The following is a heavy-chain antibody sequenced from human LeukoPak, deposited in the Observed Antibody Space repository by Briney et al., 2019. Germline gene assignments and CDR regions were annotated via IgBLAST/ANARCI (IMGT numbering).Heavy chain of an antibody. CDR2: ISGSGGST. V-gene: IGHV3-23*01. J-gene: IGHJ5*02. CDR1: GFTFSSYA. CDR3: AKDYVPDIVVVVAATEFDP. D-gene: IGHD2-15*01. Sequence: GGSLRLSCAASGFTFSSYAMSWVRQAPGKGLEWVLVISGSGGSTYYADSVKGRFTISRDNSKNTLYLQMNSLRAEDTAVYYCAKDYVPDIVVVVAATEFDPWGQGTLVTVSS.